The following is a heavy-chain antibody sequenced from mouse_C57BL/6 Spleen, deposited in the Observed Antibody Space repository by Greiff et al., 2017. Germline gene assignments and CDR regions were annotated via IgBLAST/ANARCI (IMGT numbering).Heavy chain of an antibody. D-gene: IGHD1-1*01. J-gene: IGHJ4*01. CDR2: IDPSDSYT. Sequence: VQLQQPGAELVRPGTSVKLSCKASGYTFTSYWMHWVKQRPGQGLEWIGVIDPSDSYTHYNQKFKGKATLTVDTSSSTAYMQLSSLTSEDSAVYYGAREGTTVVATGAMDYWGQGTSVTVSS. CDR1: GYTFTSYW. CDR3: AREGTTVVATGAMDY. V-gene: IGHV1-59*01.